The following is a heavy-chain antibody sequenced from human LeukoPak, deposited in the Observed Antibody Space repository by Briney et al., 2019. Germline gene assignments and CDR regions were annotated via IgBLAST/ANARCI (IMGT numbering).Heavy chain of an antibody. D-gene: IGHD1-14*01. Sequence: SETLSLTCTVSGGSISSYYWSWIRQPPGKGLEWIGYIYYSGSTNYNPSLKSRVTISVDTSKNQFSLKLSSVTAADTAVYYCARDQGSRNYYYYMDVWGKGTTVTVSS. CDR2: IYYSGST. J-gene: IGHJ6*03. CDR1: GGSISSYY. V-gene: IGHV4-59*01. CDR3: ARDQGSRNYYYYMDV.